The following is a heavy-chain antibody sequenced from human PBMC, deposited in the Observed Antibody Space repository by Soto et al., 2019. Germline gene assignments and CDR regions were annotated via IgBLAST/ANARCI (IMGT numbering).Heavy chain of an antibody. CDR3: ARERRIYAFDI. J-gene: IGHJ3*02. Sequence: SVKVSCKTSGGTFSSYAISWVRQAPGQGLDWMGGIIPIFGKANYEQKFQARVTITADESTSTAYREMSSVRSEDTAVYFCARERRIYAFDIWG. CDR2: IIPIFGKA. V-gene: IGHV1-69*13. D-gene: IGHD2-15*01. CDR1: GGTFSSYA.